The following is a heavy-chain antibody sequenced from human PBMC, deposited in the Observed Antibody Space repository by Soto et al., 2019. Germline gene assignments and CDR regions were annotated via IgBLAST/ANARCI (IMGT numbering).Heavy chain of an antibody. J-gene: IGHJ4*02. CDR1: GFTFGDYA. CDR3: TRSESTVTTLASFDY. CDR2: IRSKAYGGTT. Sequence: GGSLRLCCTASGFTFGDYAMSWFRQAPGKGLEWVGFIRSKAYGGTTEYAASVKGRFTISRDDSKSIAYLQMNSLKTEDTAVYYCTRSESTVTTLASFDYWGQGTLVTVSS. V-gene: IGHV3-49*03. D-gene: IGHD4-17*01.